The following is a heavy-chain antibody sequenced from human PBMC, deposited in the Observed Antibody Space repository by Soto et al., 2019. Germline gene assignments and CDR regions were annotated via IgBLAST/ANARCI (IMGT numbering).Heavy chain of an antibody. D-gene: IGHD3-3*01. Sequence: GGSLRLSCAASGFTFSSYAMSWVRQAPGKGLEWVSAISGSGGSTYYADSVKGRFTISRDNSKNTLYLQMNSLRAEDTAVYYCATKGWYYDFWSGYYLSPDFDYWGQGTLVTVSS. CDR1: GFTFSSYA. J-gene: IGHJ4*02. V-gene: IGHV3-23*01. CDR3: ATKGWYYDFWSGYYLSPDFDY. CDR2: ISGSGGST.